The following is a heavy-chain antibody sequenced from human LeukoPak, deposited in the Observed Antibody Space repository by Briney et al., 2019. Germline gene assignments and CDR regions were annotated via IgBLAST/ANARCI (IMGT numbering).Heavy chain of an antibody. J-gene: IGHJ6*02. CDR1: GGTFSSYA. CDR3: ARGELELPHYYYYGMDV. CDR2: IIPILGIA. V-gene: IGHV1-69*04. D-gene: IGHD1-7*01. Sequence: ASVKVSCKASGGTFSSYAISWVRQAPGQGLEWMGRIIPILGIANYALKFQGRVTITADKSTSTAYMELSSLRSEDTAVYYCARGELELPHYYYYGMDVWGQGTTVTVSS.